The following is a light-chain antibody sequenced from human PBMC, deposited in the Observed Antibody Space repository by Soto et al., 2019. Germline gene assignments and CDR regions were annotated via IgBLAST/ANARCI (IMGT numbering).Light chain of an antibody. CDR1: QGISSY. CDR3: QQYLSYPYT. V-gene: IGKV1-8*01. J-gene: IGKJ2*01. CDR2: AAA. Sequence: AIRMTQSPSSFSASTGDRVTITCRASQGISSYLAWYQQKPGKAPKLLIYAAATLQRGAPSRFSASGSGTDFTLTISRRQSEDFATYYCQQYLSYPYTVGQGTKLEI.